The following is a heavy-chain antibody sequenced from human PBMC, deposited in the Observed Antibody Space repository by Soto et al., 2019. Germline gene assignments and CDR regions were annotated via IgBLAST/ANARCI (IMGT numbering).Heavy chain of an antibody. CDR3: ARGSAFIGLDY. J-gene: IGHJ4*02. Sequence: PGGSLRLSCAVSGXIFSRYSMNWVRQAPGKGLEWVSSIGTSGSYIYDTDSVKGRFTISRDNTKDSLYLQMNSLRAEDTAIYYCARGSAFIGLDYWGQGTPVTVSS. CDR1: GXIFSRYS. V-gene: IGHV3-21*01. D-gene: IGHD1-26*01. CDR2: IGTSGSYI.